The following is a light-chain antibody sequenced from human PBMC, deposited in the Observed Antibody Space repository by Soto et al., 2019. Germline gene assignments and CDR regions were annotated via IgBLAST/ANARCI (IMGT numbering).Light chain of an antibody. CDR3: QVWDSSSDLYAV. CDR1: NIGSKS. J-gene: IGLJ7*01. CDR2: YDR. V-gene: IGLV3-21*04. Sequence: SYELTQPPSVSVAPGKTARITCGGNNIGSKSVHWYQQKPGQAPVLVIYYDRDRPSGIPERFSGSNSGNTATLTISRVEAGDEADYYCQVWDSSSDLYAVFGGGTQLTVL.